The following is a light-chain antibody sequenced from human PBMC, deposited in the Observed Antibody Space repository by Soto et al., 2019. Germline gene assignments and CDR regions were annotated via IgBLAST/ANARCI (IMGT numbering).Light chain of an antibody. CDR2: EVS. CDR1: SSDVGGYNY. Sequence: SALTQPASVSESPGQSITISCTGTSSDVGGYNYVSWYQQHPGKAPKLLIYEVSNRPSGVSNRFSGSKSGNTASLIISGLQAEDEADYYCSSYTSSITRVFGTGTTVTVL. V-gene: IGLV2-14*01. J-gene: IGLJ1*01. CDR3: SSYTSSITRV.